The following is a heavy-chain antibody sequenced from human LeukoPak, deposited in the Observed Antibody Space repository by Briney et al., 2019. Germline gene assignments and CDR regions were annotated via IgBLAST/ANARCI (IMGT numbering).Heavy chain of an antibody. D-gene: IGHD6-13*01. J-gene: IGHJ3*02. CDR3: ARDLGYSSSWYRAFDI. Sequence: SETLSLTCTVSGGSISSYYWSWIRQPPGKGLEWIGYIYYSGSTNYNPSLKSRVTISVDTSKNQFSLKLSSVTAADTAVYYCARDLGYSSSWYRAFDIWGQGTMVTVSS. CDR2: IYYSGST. V-gene: IGHV4-59*01. CDR1: GGSISSYY.